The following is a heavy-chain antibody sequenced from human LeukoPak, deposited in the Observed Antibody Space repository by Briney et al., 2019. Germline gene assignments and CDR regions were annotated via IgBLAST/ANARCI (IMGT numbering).Heavy chain of an antibody. J-gene: IGHJ5*02. Sequence: PSETLSLTCAVYGGSFSGYYWSWIRQPPGKGLEWIGEINHSGSTNYNPSLKSQVAISVDTSKNQFSLKLSSVTAADTAVYYCARAPVVVPAASSFGFDPWGQGTLVTVSS. CDR1: GGSFSGYY. CDR3: ARAPVVVPAASSFGFDP. CDR2: INHSGST. D-gene: IGHD2-2*01. V-gene: IGHV4-34*01.